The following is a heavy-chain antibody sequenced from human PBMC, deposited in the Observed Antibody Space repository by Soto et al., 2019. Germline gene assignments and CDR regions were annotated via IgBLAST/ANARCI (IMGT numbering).Heavy chain of an antibody. V-gene: IGHV1-69*13. CDR3: ARDLRNSGSYYRWFDP. J-gene: IGHJ5*02. CDR1: GGTFRSYA. Sequence: SVKVSCKASGGTFRSYAISWVRQAPGQGLESMGGIIPIYGTANYAQKFQGRVTITADQSTSTAYMELSSLRSEDTAVYYCARDLRNSGSYYRWFDPWGQGTLVTVSS. D-gene: IGHD1-26*01. CDR2: IIPIYGTA.